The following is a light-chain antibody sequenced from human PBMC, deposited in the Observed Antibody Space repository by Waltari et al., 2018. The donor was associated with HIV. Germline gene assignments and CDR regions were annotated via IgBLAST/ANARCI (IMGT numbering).Light chain of an antibody. CDR1: ASDIYKD. CDR2: EVT. Sequence: QSALAQPASVSGSPGQTISISCTGVASDIYKDVSWYQHRPGKAPKVIIYEVTNRPSGFSHRCSGSRSGNTASLTISGLQSEDEADYFCTSYLSSATPEFGGGARLTVL. J-gene: IGLJ3*02. CDR3: TSYLSSATPE. V-gene: IGLV2-14*01.